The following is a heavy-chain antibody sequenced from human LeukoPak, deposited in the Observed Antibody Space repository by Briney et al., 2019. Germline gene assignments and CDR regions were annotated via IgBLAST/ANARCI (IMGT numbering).Heavy chain of an antibody. D-gene: IGHD5-18*01. CDR2: ITASGGNT. J-gene: IGHJ4*02. CDR1: GFTFSSYA. CDR3: AKGNGYSYGRYYFDY. V-gene: IGHV3-23*01. Sequence: GGSLRLSCAASGFTFSSYAMGWVRQAPGKGLEWVSAITASGGNTYYADSVKGRFTISRDNSKNTLYLQVNSLRAEDMAVYYCAKGNGYSYGRYYFDYWGQGTLVTVSS.